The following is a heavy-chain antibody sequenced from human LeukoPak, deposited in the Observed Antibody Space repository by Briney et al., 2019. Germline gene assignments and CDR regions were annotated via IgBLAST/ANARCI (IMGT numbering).Heavy chain of an antibody. D-gene: IGHD3-10*01. CDR2: IYYSGST. CDR3: ARVTLFRGAHIDS. Sequence: PSETLSLTCTVSGGSISSGGYYWGWIRQHPGKGLEWIGYIYYSGSTYYNPSLKSRVTISVDTSKNQFSLNLSTVTAADTAVYFCARVTLFRGAHIDSWGQGTLVTVSS. V-gene: IGHV4-31*03. CDR1: GGSISSGGYY. J-gene: IGHJ4*02.